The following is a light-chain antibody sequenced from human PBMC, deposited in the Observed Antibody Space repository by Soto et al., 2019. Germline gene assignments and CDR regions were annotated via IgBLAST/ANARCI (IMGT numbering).Light chain of an antibody. CDR1: QFITTW. CDR3: QHYNSYPWT. Sequence: DIPMTQSPSTLAASVGDRVTITCRASQFITTWLAWYQQKPGKVPKLLIYDASNLESGVPSRFSGSGSGTEFTLTISSLQPDDFATYYCQHYNSYPWTFGQGTKVEIK. J-gene: IGKJ1*01. CDR2: DAS. V-gene: IGKV1-5*01.